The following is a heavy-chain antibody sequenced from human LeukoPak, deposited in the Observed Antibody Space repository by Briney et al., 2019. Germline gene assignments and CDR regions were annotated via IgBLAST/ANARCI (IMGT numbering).Heavy chain of an antibody. J-gene: IGHJ4*02. CDR3: TTYLTT. V-gene: IGHV3-15*01. CDR1: GFPFSEAW. Sequence: GGSLRLSCAVSGFPFSEAWMGWVRQAPGKGLEWVGRITSTTDGGTTDHAALVRGRFTISRDDSKTTLYLQMNSLKTEDTAVYYCTTYLTTRGQGTLVTVSS. CDR2: ITSTTDGGTT. D-gene: IGHD4/OR15-4a*01.